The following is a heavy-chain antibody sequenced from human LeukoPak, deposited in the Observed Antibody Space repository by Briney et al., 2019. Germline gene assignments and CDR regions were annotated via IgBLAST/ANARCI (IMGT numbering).Heavy chain of an antibody. D-gene: IGHD2-21*02. CDR3: ARELPREVTLDY. Sequence: PGGSLRLSCAVSGFTFISYGMQWVRQAPGKGLAWVSRINTDGSSTTYADSVKGRFTISRDNAKNTLYLQKNSLRAEDTAVYYCARELPREVTLDYWGQGTLVTVSS. J-gene: IGHJ4*01. CDR1: GFTFISYG. CDR2: INTDGSST. V-gene: IGHV3-74*01.